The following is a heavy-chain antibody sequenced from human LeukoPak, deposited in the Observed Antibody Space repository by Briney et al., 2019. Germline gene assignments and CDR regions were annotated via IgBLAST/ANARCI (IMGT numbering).Heavy chain of an antibody. D-gene: IGHD6-13*01. Sequence: GGSLRLSCAASGFTFSSYSMNWVRQAPGKGLEWVANIKKDGSETYYVDSVKGRFTISRDNAKNSLYLQMNSLRAEDTAIYYYARGRYSSTTYYFDSWGQGTLVTVSS. CDR2: IKKDGSET. V-gene: IGHV3-7*03. J-gene: IGHJ4*02. CDR1: GFTFSSYS. CDR3: ARGRYSSTTYYFDS.